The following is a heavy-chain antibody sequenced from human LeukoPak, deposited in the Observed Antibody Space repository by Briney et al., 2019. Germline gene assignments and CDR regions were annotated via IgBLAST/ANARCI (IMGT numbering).Heavy chain of an antibody. V-gene: IGHV3-7*01. CDR3: ARGYEGSFDY. CDR2: IKPDGSEK. D-gene: IGHD3-10*01. CDR1: GFTFSSYW. Sequence: PGGSLRVSCAASGFTFSSYWMSWVRQAPGKGLERVATIKPDGSEKYYVDSVKGRFTISRDSTKNSLYLQMNSLRVEDTAVYYCARGYEGSFDYWGQGTLVTVSS. J-gene: IGHJ4*02.